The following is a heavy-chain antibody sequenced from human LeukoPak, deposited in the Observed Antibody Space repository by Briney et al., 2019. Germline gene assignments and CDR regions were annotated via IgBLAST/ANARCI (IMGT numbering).Heavy chain of an antibody. CDR2: INSDGSST. J-gene: IGHJ4*02. Sequence: GGSLRLSCAASGFTFSSYWMHWVRQAPGKELVWVSRINSDGSSTSYADSVKGRFTISRDKAKNTLYLQMNSLRAEDTAVYYCAMGPYYYDSSGYYYWGQGTLVTVSS. V-gene: IGHV3-74*01. D-gene: IGHD3-22*01. CDR3: AMGPYYYDSSGYYY. CDR1: GFTFSSYW.